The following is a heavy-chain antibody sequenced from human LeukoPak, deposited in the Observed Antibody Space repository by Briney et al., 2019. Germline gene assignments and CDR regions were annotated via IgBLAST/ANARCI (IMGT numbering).Heavy chain of an antibody. CDR3: AKDPRGIGYFDY. CDR2: ISGSGGST. J-gene: IGHJ4*02. V-gene: IGHV3-23*01. D-gene: IGHD6-13*01. Sequence: RGSLRLSCAASGFTFSSYAMSWVRQAPGKGLEWVSAISGSGGSTYYADSVKGRFTISRDNSKNTLYLQMNSLRAEDTAVYYCAKDPRGIGYFDYWGQGTLVTVSS. CDR1: GFTFSSYA.